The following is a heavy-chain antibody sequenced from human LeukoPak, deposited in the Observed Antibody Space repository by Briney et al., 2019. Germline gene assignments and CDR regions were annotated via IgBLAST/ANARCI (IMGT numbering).Heavy chain of an antibody. V-gene: IGHV3-48*02. CDR2: ISSGSSIM. CDR3: TSRHSTGTYYFDY. Sequence: GGSLRLSCVASGFTFGSYSMNWVRQAPGKGLEWVSYISSGSSIMYYADSVKGRFSISRDNAKNSLFLRMDSLRDDDTAVYYCTSRHSTGTYYFDYWGQGTLVTVSS. D-gene: IGHD1-1*01. CDR1: GFTFGSYS. J-gene: IGHJ4*02.